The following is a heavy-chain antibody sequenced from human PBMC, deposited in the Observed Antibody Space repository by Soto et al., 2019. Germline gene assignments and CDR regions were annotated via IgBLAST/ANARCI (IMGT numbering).Heavy chain of an antibody. J-gene: IGHJ6*02. V-gene: IGHV1-46*01. CDR3: ARDQRFSDILTGYYPPYGMDV. D-gene: IGHD3-9*01. Sequence: ASVKVSCKASGYTFTSYYMHWVRQAPGQGLEWMGIINPSGGSTSYAQKFQGRVTMTRDTSTSTVYMELSSLRSEDTAVYYCARDQRFSDILTGYYPPYGMDVWGQGTTVTVSS. CDR2: INPSGGST. CDR1: GYTFTSYY.